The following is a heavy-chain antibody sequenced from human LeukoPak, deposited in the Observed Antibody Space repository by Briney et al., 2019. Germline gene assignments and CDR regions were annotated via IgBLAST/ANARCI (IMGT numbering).Heavy chain of an antibody. CDR2: IKQDGSEK. CDR1: GFTFSSYW. CDR3: ARPMKSIVGATTCFDY. J-gene: IGHJ4*02. D-gene: IGHD1-26*01. Sequence: PGGSLRLSCAASGFTFSSYWMSWVRQAPGKGLEWVANIKQDGSEKYYVDSVKGRFTISRDNAKNSLYLQMNSLRAEDTAVYYCARPMKSIVGATTCFDYWGQGTLVTVSS. V-gene: IGHV3-7*01.